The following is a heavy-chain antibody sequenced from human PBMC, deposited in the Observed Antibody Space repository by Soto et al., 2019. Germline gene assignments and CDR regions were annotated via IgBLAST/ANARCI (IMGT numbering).Heavy chain of an antibody. V-gene: IGHV1-3*01. CDR2: TIADRGNT. CDR3: AKLGFCGRDPCYPLDI. CDR1: VYRYWRYT. D-gene: IGHD2-15*01. J-gene: IGHJ3*02. Sequence: VKVYWKTSVYRYWRYTGDWHIMDKRQRLEWMGWTIADRGNTKYSQTFQDRLTITRDTSASTGYMDLSSLRSEDTAVYYCAKLGFCGRDPCYPLDIWGQGTKVTVSS.